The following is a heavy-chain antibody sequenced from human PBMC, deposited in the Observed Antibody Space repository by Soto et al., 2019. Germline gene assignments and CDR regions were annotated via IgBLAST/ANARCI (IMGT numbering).Heavy chain of an antibody. J-gene: IGHJ5*02. Sequence: GGSLRLSCAASGFTFSSYSMNWVRQAPGKGLEWVSSISSSSSYIYYADSVKGRFTISRDNAKNSLYLQMNSLRAEDTAVYYCASGDFFTPFDPCAQRTLVTVSS. CDR1: GFTFSSYS. CDR2: ISSSSSYI. D-gene: IGHD3-3*01. V-gene: IGHV3-21*01. CDR3: ASGDFFTPFDP.